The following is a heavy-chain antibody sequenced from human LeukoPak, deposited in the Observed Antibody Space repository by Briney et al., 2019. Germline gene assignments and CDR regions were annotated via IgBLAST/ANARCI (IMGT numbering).Heavy chain of an antibody. CDR1: GFTFSSFA. Sequence: GGSLRLSCAASGFTFSSFAMSWVRQAPEKGLEWVSAISGSGGSTYYADSVKGRFTISRDNSKNTLYLQMNSLRAEDTAVYYCAKDLRYYFDYWGQGTLVTVSS. CDR2: ISGSGGST. CDR3: AKDLRYYFDY. J-gene: IGHJ4*02. V-gene: IGHV3-23*01.